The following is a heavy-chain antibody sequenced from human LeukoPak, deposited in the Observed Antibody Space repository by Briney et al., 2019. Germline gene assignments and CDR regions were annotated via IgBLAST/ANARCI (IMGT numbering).Heavy chain of an antibody. D-gene: IGHD2-2*01. CDR2: VNESGGT. CDR3: ARGVVPAAGYFQH. J-gene: IGHJ1*01. V-gene: IGHV4-34*01. CDR1: IDSFSNYH. Sequence: PSETLSLTCAVYIDSFSNYHWNWIRQTPAKGMEWIGEVNESGGTNISPSLRSRVTISVDTSKNQFSLKLSSVTAADTAVYYCARGVVPAAGYFQHWGQGTLVTVSS.